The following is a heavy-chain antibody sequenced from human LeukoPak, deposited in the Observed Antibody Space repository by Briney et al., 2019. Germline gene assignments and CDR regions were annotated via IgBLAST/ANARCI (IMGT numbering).Heavy chain of an antibody. Sequence: PSETLSLTCTVSGGAISNYYWSWIRQPAGKGLEWIGRIYTSGSTNYNPSHKSRVTMSVDTSKNQFSLKLSSVTAADTAVYYCAREGHSGYPFDYWGQGTLVTVSS. CDR1: GGAISNYY. D-gene: IGHD5-12*01. V-gene: IGHV4-4*07. J-gene: IGHJ4*02. CDR3: AREGHSGYPFDY. CDR2: IYTSGST.